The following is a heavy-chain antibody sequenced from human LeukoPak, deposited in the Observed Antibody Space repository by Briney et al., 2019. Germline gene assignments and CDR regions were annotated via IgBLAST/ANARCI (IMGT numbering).Heavy chain of an antibody. D-gene: IGHD1-26*01. CDR1: GFTFGDYA. Sequence: GGSLRLSCTASGFTFGDYAMSWVRQAPGKGLEWVGFIRSKAYGGTTEYAASVKGRFTISRDDSKSIAYLQMNSLKTEDTAVYYCTRDQERWELLDYWGQGTLVTVSS. V-gene: IGHV3-49*04. CDR3: TRDQERWELLDY. CDR2: IRSKAYGGTT. J-gene: IGHJ4*02.